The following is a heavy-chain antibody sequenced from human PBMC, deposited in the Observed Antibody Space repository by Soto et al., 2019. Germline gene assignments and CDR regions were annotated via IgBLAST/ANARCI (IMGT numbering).Heavy chain of an antibody. CDR3: ARHGVRGAAQSYCTNGVCRRLVLGYFQH. V-gene: IGHV4-39*01. D-gene: IGHD2-8*01. CDR2: IYYSGST. J-gene: IGHJ1*01. Sequence: PSETLSLTCTVSGGSISSSSYYWGWIRQPPGKGLEWIGSIYYSGSTYYNPSLKSRVTISVDTSKNQFSLKLSSVTAADTAVYYCARHGVRGAAQSYCTNGVCRRLVLGYFQHWGQGTLVTVSS. CDR1: GGSISSSSYY.